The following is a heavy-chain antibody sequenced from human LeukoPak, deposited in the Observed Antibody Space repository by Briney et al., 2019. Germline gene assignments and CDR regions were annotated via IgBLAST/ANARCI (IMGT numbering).Heavy chain of an antibody. V-gene: IGHV3-48*03. CDR2: ISSNGSTI. CDR1: GFTFSSYE. Sequence: GGSLRLSCAASGFTFSSYEMNWVRQAPGKGLEWVSYISSNGSTIYYADSVKGRFTISRDNAKNSLYLQMNSLRAEDTAVYYCARDRQWLVPFDYWGQGTLVTVSS. CDR3: ARDRQWLVPFDY. D-gene: IGHD6-19*01. J-gene: IGHJ4*02.